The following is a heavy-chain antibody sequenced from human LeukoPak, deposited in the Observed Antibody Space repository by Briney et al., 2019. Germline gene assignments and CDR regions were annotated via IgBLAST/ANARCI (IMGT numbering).Heavy chain of an antibody. CDR3: AGYSGSPRYFDY. CDR2: IIYSGST. V-gene: IGHV4-34*12. J-gene: IGHJ4*02. Sequence: KPSETLSCTSAVYGGSFSGYYWSWIRPTPGQGREWVGEIIYSGSTNYSPSLKRRVTISLDAAKSKFSLRLTSVTAADTAVYYCAGYSGSPRYFDYWGRGTLVTVSS. D-gene: IGHD6-6*01. CDR1: GGSFSGYY.